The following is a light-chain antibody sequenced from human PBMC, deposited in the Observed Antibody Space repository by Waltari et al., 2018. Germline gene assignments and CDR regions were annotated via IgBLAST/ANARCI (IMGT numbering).Light chain of an antibody. CDR3: SSYASRSTLYV. CDR2: DVS. CDR1: SSDVGGYNY. J-gene: IGLJ1*01. Sequence: QSALTQPASVSGSPGQSITIPCTGTSSDVGGYNYVSRYQQSPGKAPKLLIYDVSARPAGVSNRFSGSKSGNTASLTISGLQAEDEADYYCSSYASRSTLYVFGTGTTVTV. V-gene: IGLV2-14*01.